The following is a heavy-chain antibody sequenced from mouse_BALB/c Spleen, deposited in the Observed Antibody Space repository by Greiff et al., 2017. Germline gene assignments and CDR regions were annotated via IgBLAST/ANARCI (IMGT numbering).Heavy chain of an antibody. Sequence: EVKLEESGGDLVKPGGSLKLSCAASGFTFSSYGMSWVRQTPDKRLEWVATISSGGSYTYYPDSVKGRFTISRDNAKNTLYLQMSSLKSEDTAMYYCARRSGTRAMDYWGQGTSVTVSS. CDR2: ISSGGSYT. V-gene: IGHV5-6*02. J-gene: IGHJ4*01. CDR3: ARRSGTRAMDY. D-gene: IGHD4-1*01. CDR1: GFTFSSYG.